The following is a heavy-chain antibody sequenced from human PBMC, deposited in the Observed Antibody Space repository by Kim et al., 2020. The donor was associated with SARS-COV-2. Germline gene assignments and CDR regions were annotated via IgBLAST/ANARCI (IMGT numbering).Heavy chain of an antibody. CDR2: ISAYNGNT. V-gene: IGHV1-18*04. CDR1: GYTFTSYG. Sequence: ASVKVSCKASGYTFTSYGISWVRQAPGQGLEWMGWISAYNGNTNYAQKLQGRVTMTTDTSTSTAYMELRSLRSDDTAVYYCARDIVVVPAADNHYYYYGMDVWGQGTTVTVSS. D-gene: IGHD2-2*01. CDR3: ARDIVVVPAADNHYYYYGMDV. J-gene: IGHJ6*02.